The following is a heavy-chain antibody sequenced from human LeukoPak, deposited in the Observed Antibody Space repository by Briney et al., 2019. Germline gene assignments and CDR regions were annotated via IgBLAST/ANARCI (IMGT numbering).Heavy chain of an antibody. J-gene: IGHJ4*02. V-gene: IGHV3-74*01. CDR3: AKATYSTSPGYYFDY. Sequence: GGSLRLSCPASGFTFTTYWMHWVRQAPGKGLVWVSHINSDGSITSYADSVKGRFTISRDNAKNTLYLQMNSLRSEDTAFYYCAKATYSTSPGYYFDYWGQGTLVTVSS. CDR2: INSDGSIT. CDR1: GFTFTTYW. D-gene: IGHD6-6*01.